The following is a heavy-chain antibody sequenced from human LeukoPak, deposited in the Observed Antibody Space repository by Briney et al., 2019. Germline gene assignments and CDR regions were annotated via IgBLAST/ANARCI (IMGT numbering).Heavy chain of an antibody. CDR3: ARVKGSNWFDP. D-gene: IGHD6-6*01. CDR1: GVSISIYY. Sequence: ASETLSLTCTVSGVSISIYYWSWIRQPPGKGLEWIGCIYNSESTYYNPSLKSRVTISLDTSKNQFSLRLNSVTAADTAVYYCARVKGSNWFDPWGQGTLVTVSS. CDR2: IYNSEST. V-gene: IGHV4-59*01. J-gene: IGHJ5*02.